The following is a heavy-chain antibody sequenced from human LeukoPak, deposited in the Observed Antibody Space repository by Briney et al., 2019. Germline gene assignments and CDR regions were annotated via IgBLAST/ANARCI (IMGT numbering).Heavy chain of an antibody. CDR3: ARVSVYDSYYMDV. CDR1: GFTFSNYA. J-gene: IGHJ6*03. Sequence: PGESLRLSCATSGFTFSNYAMTWVRQAPGKGLEWVSLISASGGTTDYADSVKGRFTISRDNSKNILYLQMNSLRAEDTAVYYCARVSVYDSYYMDVWGKGTTVTVSS. V-gene: IGHV3-23*01. CDR2: ISASGGTT.